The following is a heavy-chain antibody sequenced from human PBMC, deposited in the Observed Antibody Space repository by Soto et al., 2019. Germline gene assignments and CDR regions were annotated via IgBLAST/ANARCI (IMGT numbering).Heavy chain of an antibody. V-gene: IGHV3-23*01. CDR2: ISGSGGST. J-gene: IGHJ4*02. Sequence: GGSLRLSCAASGFTFSSYAMSWVRQAPGKGLEWVSAISGSGGSTYYADSVKGRFTISRDKSKNTLYLQMNSLRAEDTAVYYCAKFHDSGGYYYLEYWGQGTMVTVSS. CDR3: AKFHDSGGYYYLEY. D-gene: IGHD3-22*01. CDR1: GFTFSSYA.